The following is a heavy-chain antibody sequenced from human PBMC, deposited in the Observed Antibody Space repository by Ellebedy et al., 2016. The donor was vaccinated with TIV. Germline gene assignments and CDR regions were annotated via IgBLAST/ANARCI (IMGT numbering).Heavy chain of an antibody. Sequence: MPSETLSLTCAVSGASISHWSSWVRQPLGRGLEWIGEINHDGSTNYNPSLRSRVTISLDRSKNQFSLEVTSVTAADTALYYCARHYLLRSTFDLWGQGTMVTVSS. CDR1: GASISHW. V-gene: IGHV4-4*02. CDR3: ARHYLLRSTFDL. D-gene: IGHD3-10*01. CDR2: INHDGST. J-gene: IGHJ3*01.